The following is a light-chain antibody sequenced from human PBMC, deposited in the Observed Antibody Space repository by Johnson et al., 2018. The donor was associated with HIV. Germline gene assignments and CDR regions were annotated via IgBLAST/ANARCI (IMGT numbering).Light chain of an antibody. CDR2: DNN. CDR1: SSNIGNNY. V-gene: IGLV1-51*01. J-gene: IGLJ1*01. CDR3: AAWDDSLNGHYV. Sequence: QSVLTQPPSVSAAQGQKVTISCSGSSSNIGNNYVSWYQQLPGTAPKLLIYDNNKRPSGIPDRFSGSKSGTSASLAISGLQAEDSADYYCAAWDDSLNGHYVFGTGTKVTVL.